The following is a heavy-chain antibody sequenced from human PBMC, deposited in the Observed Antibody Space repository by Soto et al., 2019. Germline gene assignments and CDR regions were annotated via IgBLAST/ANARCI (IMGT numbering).Heavy chain of an antibody. V-gene: IGHV2-26*01. CDR2: IFSNDEK. CDR3: ARIDRIAAGVDY. CDR1: GFSLSNARMG. J-gene: IGHJ4*02. Sequence: SGPTLVNPTETLTLTCTVSGFSLSNARMGVSWIRQPPGKALEWLAHIFSNDEKSYSTSLKSRLIISKDTSKSQVVLTMTNMDPVDTATYYCARIDRIAAGVDYWGQGTLVTVSS. D-gene: IGHD6-13*01.